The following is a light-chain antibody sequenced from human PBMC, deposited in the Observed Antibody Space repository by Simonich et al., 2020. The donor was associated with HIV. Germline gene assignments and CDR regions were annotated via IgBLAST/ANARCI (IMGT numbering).Light chain of an antibody. CDR2: GAS. Sequence: EIVLTQSPGTLSLSPGERATLSCRASQSVSVSYLAWYQQKPGQAPRLFIYGASIRATGIPARFSGSGSGTEFTLTISSMQSEDFAVYYCQQYNDWPRTFGQGTKVEI. CDR3: QQYNDWPRT. V-gene: IGKV3-15*01. CDR1: QSVSVSY. J-gene: IGKJ1*01.